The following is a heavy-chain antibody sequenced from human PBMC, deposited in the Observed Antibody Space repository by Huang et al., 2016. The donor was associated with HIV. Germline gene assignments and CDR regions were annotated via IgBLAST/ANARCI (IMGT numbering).Heavy chain of an antibody. Sequence: QVQLVQSGTEVKKPGASVKVSCKASGYTFTGYYIHWVRQAPGQGLEWMGGLNPNSGGTNYAPKFLDRVTLTSDTSISTGYMELTNLTSDDTALYYCTYKGHYWGQGTLVTVSS. CDR1: GYTFTGYY. CDR3: TYKGHY. J-gene: IGHJ4*02. CDR2: LNPNSGGT. D-gene: IGHD1-20*01. V-gene: IGHV1-2*02.